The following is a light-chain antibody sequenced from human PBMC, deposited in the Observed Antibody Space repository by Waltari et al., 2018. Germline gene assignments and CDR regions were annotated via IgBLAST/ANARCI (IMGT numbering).Light chain of an antibody. V-gene: IGKV4-1*01. CDR2: WAS. Sequence: DILMTQSPDSLAVSLGERATINCTSSQNLLYSSNNKNYLAWHQQKPGQPPKLLIYWASSRESGVPDRFSGSGSGTDFALTISSLQAEDVAVYYCQQYFSTPYTFGQGTKLEIK. J-gene: IGKJ2*01. CDR1: QNLLYSSNNKNY. CDR3: QQYFSTPYT.